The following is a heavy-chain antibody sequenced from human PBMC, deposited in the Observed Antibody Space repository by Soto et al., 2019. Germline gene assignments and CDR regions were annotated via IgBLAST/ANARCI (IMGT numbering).Heavy chain of an antibody. CDR1: GYTFTSYG. J-gene: IGHJ3*02. CDR3: ILYRKPFDAFDI. Sequence: QVPLVQSGAEVKKPGASVKVSCKASGYTFTSYGIIWVRQAPGQGLEWMGWISAYNGNTNYAQKLQGRVTMTTDTSTSTAYMELRSLRSDDTAVYYCILYRKPFDAFDIWGQGTMVTVSS. CDR2: ISAYNGNT. V-gene: IGHV1-18*01. D-gene: IGHD2-8*01.